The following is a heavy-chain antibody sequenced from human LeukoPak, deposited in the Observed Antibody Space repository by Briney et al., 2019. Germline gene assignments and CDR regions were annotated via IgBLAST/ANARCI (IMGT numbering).Heavy chain of an antibody. CDR1: GYTFTGYF. J-gene: IGHJ4*02. D-gene: IGHD3-22*01. V-gene: IGHV1-2*02. CDR3: ARDPTPGAVVYFFDY. CDR2: INPNSGGT. Sequence: GASVKVSCKASGYTFTGYFMHCVRQAPGQGLEWMGWINPNSGGTKFAQKFQGRVTMTRDTSISTAYMELSSLRSDDTAVYYCARDPTPGAVVYFFDYWGQGTVVTVSS.